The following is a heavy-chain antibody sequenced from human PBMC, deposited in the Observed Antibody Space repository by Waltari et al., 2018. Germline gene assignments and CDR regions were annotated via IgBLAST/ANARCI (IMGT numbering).Heavy chain of an antibody. CDR2: IYYSGST. Sequence: QLHLQESGPRLVKPSETLSLTCPVSGGSISSSSYFWGWIRQPPEKGLEWIGSIYYSGSTYYNPSLKSRVTISVDTSKNQFSLKLSSVTAADTAVYYGARQTWIQLWLYAFDIWGQGTMVTVSS. J-gene: IGHJ3*02. CDR3: ARQTWIQLWLYAFDI. V-gene: IGHV4-39*01. CDR1: GGSISSSSYF. D-gene: IGHD5-18*01.